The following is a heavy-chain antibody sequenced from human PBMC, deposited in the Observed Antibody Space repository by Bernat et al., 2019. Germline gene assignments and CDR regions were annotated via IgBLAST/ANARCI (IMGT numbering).Heavy chain of an antibody. J-gene: IGHJ6*02. V-gene: IGHV1-18*04. CDR1: GYTFTSYG. D-gene: IGHD2-2*01. CDR2: TSAYNGNT. Sequence: QVQLVQSGAEVKKPGASVKVSCKASGYTFTSYGISWVRQAPGQGLEWMGWTSAYNGNTNYAQKLQCSVTMTTDTSTSTAYMELRSLKSDDTAVYYCARAFYCSSTSCYSYYGMDVWGQGTTVTVSS. CDR3: ARAFYCSSTSCYSYYGMDV.